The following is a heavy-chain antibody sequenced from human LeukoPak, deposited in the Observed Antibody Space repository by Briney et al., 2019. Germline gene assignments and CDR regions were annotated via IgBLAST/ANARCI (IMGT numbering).Heavy chain of an antibody. CDR1: GGSFTDYF. CDR2: IKDYTANT. J-gene: IGHJ6*02. D-gene: IGHD3-22*01. V-gene: IGHV4-34*01. Sequence: KPSETLSVTCDVFGGSFTDYFWTWIRQSPRKGLESIGEIKDYTANTNYNPSLNSRVYISLEKSKNQFSLELRSVTAADTAVYYCARGRIAKIVVVHSFHYGMDVWGQGTTVTVSS. CDR3: ARGRIAKIVVVHSFHYGMDV.